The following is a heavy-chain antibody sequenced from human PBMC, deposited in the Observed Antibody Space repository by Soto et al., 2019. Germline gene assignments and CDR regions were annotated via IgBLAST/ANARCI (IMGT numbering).Heavy chain of an antibody. CDR1: GVTFSAYA. Sequence: XGSLRLSCTAAGVTFSAYAFHWVRQAPGKGLEWLSVISYDGRETHYADSVEGRFIISRDSSKKTAYLQMNSLRGDDTAVYFCATDPVAVTGSFIDYWGQGTLVTVSS. CDR2: ISYDGRET. D-gene: IGHD2-21*02. J-gene: IGHJ4*02. CDR3: ATDPVAVTGSFIDY. V-gene: IGHV3-30-3*01.